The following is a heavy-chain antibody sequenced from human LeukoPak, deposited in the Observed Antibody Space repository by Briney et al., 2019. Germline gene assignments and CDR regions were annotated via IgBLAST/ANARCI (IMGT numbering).Heavy chain of an antibody. CDR2: ISSSSSYI. CDR3: ARGQGRGFPYYFDY. CDR1: GFTFSSYS. Sequence: PGGSLRLSCAASGFTFSSYSMNWVRQAPGKGLEWVSSISSSSSYIYYADSVEGRFTISRDNAKNSLYLQMNSLRAEDTAVYYCARGQGRGFPYYFDYWGQGTLVTVSS. V-gene: IGHV3-21*01. J-gene: IGHJ4*02. D-gene: IGHD2-15*01.